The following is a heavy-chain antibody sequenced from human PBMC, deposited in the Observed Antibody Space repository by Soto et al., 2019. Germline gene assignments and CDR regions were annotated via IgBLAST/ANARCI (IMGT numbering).Heavy chain of an antibody. D-gene: IGHD3-16*02. J-gene: IGHJ4*02. CDR1: GFSLSTSGVG. Sequence: SGPTLVNPTQTLTLTCTFSGFSLSTSGVGVGWIRQPPGKALEWLALIYWDDDKRYSPSLKSRLTITKDTSKNQVVLTMTNMDPVDTATYYCARTVGPHVQGEEYYDYFWGSYRYPKWGAYFDYWGQGTLVTVSS. CDR3: ARTVGPHVQGEEYYDYFWGSYRYPKWGAYFDY. CDR2: IYWDDDK. V-gene: IGHV2-5*02.